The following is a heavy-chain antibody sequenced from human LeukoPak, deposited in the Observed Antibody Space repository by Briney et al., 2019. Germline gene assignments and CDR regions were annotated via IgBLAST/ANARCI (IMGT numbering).Heavy chain of an antibody. Sequence: SETLSLTCAVYGVSFSGYYWSWIRQPPGKGLEWIGEINHSGSTNYNPSLKSRVTISVDTSKNQFSLKLSSVTAADTAMYYCARGNVVTVNYFDYWGQGTLVTVSS. J-gene: IGHJ4*02. V-gene: IGHV4-34*01. CDR3: ARGNVVTVNYFDY. CDR1: GVSFSGYY. CDR2: INHSGST. D-gene: IGHD2-21*02.